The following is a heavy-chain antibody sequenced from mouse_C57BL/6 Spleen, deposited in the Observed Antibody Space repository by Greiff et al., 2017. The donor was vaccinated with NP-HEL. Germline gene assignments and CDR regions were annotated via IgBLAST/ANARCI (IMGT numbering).Heavy chain of an antibody. CDR3: AREEGLYYFDY. V-gene: IGHV3-6*01. CDR1: GYSITSGYY. Sequence: EVKLEESGPGLVKPSQSLSLTCSVTGYSITSGYYWNWIRQFPGNKLEWMGYISYDGSNNYNPSLKNRISITLDTSKNQFFLKFNSVTTEDTATYYCAREEGLYYFDYWGQGTTLTVSS. J-gene: IGHJ2*01. CDR2: ISYDGSN.